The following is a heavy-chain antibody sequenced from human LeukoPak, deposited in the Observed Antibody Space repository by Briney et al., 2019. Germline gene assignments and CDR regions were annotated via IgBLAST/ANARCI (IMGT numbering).Heavy chain of an antibody. CDR3: ARQAAGVVY. D-gene: IGHD6-13*01. Sequence: GGSLRLSCAASGFTFSTYAMHWVRQAPGKGLEYVSGITRKGDSTYYADSVKGRFTISRDNSKNTLYLQMGALRAEDMAVYSCARQAAGVVYWGQGTLVTVSS. J-gene: IGHJ4*02. CDR2: ITRKGDST. V-gene: IGHV3-64*02. CDR1: GFTFSTYA.